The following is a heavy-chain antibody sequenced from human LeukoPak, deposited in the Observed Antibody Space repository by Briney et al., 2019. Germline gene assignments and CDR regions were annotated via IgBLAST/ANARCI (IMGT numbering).Heavy chain of an antibody. Sequence: GGSLRLSCAASGFTFSSYSMNWVRQAPGKGLEWVSSISSSSSYIYYADSVKGRFTISRDNAKNSLYLQMNSLRSEDTAVNYCARAPGNGGNSGWLDAFDIWGQGTMVTVSS. J-gene: IGHJ3*02. CDR3: ARAPGNGGNSGWLDAFDI. D-gene: IGHD4-23*01. V-gene: IGHV3-21*04. CDR1: GFTFSSYS. CDR2: ISSSSSYI.